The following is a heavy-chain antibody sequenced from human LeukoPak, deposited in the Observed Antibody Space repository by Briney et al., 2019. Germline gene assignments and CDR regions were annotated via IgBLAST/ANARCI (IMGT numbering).Heavy chain of an antibody. CDR1: GGSISSGGYY. V-gene: IGHV4-31*03. CDR2: IYYSGSP. CDR3: AREAITGTRFDP. J-gene: IGHJ5*02. D-gene: IGHD1-20*01. Sequence: SQTLSLTCTVSGGSISSGGYYWGWIRQHPGNGLEWIGSIYYSGSPYYSLSLKSRVSILVDTSKNQFSLKLSSVTAADTAVYYCAREAITGTRFDPWGQGTLVTVCS.